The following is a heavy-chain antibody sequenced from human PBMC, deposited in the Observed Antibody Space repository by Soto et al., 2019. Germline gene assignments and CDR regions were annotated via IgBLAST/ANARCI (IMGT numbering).Heavy chain of an antibody. CDR2: ISYDGNNK. CDR3: VKEGYYYDSSGYYYGWFDP. Sequence: GGSLRLSCAASGFTYSTYTMHWVRQAPGKGLEWVAVISYDGNNKLYADSVKGRFTISRDSTKQTLYLQMNSLRPDDTAMYYCVKEGYYYDSSGYYYGWFDPWGQGTLVTVSS. D-gene: IGHD3-22*01. J-gene: IGHJ5*02. V-gene: IGHV3-30-3*02. CDR1: GFTYSTYT.